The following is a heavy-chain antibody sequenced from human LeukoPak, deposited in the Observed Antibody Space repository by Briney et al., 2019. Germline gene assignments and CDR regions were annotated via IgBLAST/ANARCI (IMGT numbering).Heavy chain of an antibody. CDR3: TTDLETMVRGVGYYYYYYMDV. Sequence: GGSLRLSCAASGFTFSNAWMSWVRQAPGKGLEWVGRIKSKTDGGTTDYAAPVKGRFTISRDDSKNTLYLQMNSLKTEDTAVYYCTTDLETMVRGVGYYYYYYMDVWGKGTTVTVSS. V-gene: IGHV3-15*01. CDR1: GFTFSNAW. D-gene: IGHD3-10*01. J-gene: IGHJ6*03. CDR2: IKSKTDGGTT.